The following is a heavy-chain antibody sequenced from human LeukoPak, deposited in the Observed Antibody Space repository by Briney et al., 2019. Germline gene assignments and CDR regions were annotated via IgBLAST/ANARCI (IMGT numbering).Heavy chain of an antibody. V-gene: IGHV3-30*18. D-gene: IGHD3-10*01. CDR1: GFTFNNYG. Sequence: GGSLRLSCGVSGFTFNNYGMHWVRQAPGKGLEWVAVISKDGSNKYYGDSVKGRFTISRDNSKNMLYLQMNSLRDEDKAIYYCAKATAHGVRDAYYHGIDVWGQGTTVIVSS. J-gene: IGHJ6*02. CDR2: ISKDGSNK. CDR3: AKATAHGVRDAYYHGIDV.